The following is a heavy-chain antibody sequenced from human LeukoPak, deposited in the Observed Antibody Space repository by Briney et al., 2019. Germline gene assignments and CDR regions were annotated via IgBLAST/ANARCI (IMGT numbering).Heavy chain of an antibody. Sequence: PGRSLRLSCAASGFTFSSYAMHWVRQAPGKGLEWVAVISYDGSNKYYADSVKGRFTIPRDNSKNTLYLQMNSLRAEDTAVYYCARDVLYGSGSLHNLKYWGQGTLVTVSS. D-gene: IGHD3-10*01. J-gene: IGHJ4*02. CDR2: ISYDGSNK. CDR3: ARDVLYGSGSLHNLKY. CDR1: GFTFSSYA. V-gene: IGHV3-30-3*01.